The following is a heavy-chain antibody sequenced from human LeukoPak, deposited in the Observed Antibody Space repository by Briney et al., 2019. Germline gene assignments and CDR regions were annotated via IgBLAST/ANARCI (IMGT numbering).Heavy chain of an antibody. CDR3: ARDPSPYYSDYGH. CDR2: MYSGGGT. V-gene: IGHV3-66*01. CDR1: GVTVSASY. J-gene: IGHJ4*02. Sequence: GGSLRLSCAASGVTVSASYMSWVRQAPGKGLEWVSIMYSGGGTDYADSVKGRFTISRDTSKNTVYRQMNSLRAEDTAVYYCARDPSPYYSDYGHWGQGTLVTVSS. D-gene: IGHD4-11*01.